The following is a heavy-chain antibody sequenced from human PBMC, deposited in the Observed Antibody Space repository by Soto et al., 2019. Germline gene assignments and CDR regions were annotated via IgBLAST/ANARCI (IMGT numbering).Heavy chain of an antibody. V-gene: IGHV1-69*01. CDR2: IIPIFGTA. Sequence: QVQLVQSGAEVKKPGSSVKVSCKASGGTCSSYAISWVRQAPGQGLEWMGGIIPIFGTANYAQKFQGRVTITADESTSTAYMELSSLRSEDTAVYYCARDRDLWSGYYGYGMDVWGQGTTVTVSS. CDR1: GGTCSSYA. D-gene: IGHD3-3*01. J-gene: IGHJ6*02. CDR3: ARDRDLWSGYYGYGMDV.